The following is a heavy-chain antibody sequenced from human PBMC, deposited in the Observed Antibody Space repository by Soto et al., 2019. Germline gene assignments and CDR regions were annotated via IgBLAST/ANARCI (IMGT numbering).Heavy chain of an antibody. CDR2: ISDDGSNK. D-gene: IGHD6-13*01. CDR3: ASGHLIAAPCDY. CDR1: GFTFSSYA. V-gene: IGHV3-30-3*01. Sequence: QVQLVESGGGLVQPGRSLRLSCAASGFTFSSYAMHWVRQAPGKGLEWVAVISDDGSNKYYADSVKGRFTISRDNSKNTRDLQMNILRAEDTAVYYCASGHLIAAPCDYWGQGTLVTVSS. J-gene: IGHJ4*02.